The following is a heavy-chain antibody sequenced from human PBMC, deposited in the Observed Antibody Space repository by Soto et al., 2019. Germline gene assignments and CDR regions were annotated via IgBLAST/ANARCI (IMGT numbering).Heavy chain of an antibody. V-gene: IGHV4-30-4*07. D-gene: IGHD2-2*01. Sequence: AVSGGSISSGGYSCSWIRQPPGKGLEWIGYIYYSGSTNYNPSLKSRVTISVDTSKNQFSLKLSSVTAADTAVYYCARRYRSCFDYRGQRTLVTVSS. CDR3: ARRYRSCFDY. CDR1: GGSISSGGYS. CDR2: IYYSGST. J-gene: IGHJ4*02.